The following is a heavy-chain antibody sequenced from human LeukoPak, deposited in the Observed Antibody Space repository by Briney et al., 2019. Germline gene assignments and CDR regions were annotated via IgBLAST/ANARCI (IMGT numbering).Heavy chain of an antibody. CDR1: GFTFSSYA. CDR3: AKKRESSPTSFDN. V-gene: IGHV3-30-3*02. CDR2: ISYDGKNK. Sequence: GGSLRLSCAASGFTFSSYAMHWARQAPGKGLEWVAVISYDGKNKNSADSVKGRFTISRDNSKNTLYLQMSSLRAEDTALYYCAKKRESSPTSFDNWGQGTLVTVSS. J-gene: IGHJ4*02. D-gene: IGHD2/OR15-2a*01.